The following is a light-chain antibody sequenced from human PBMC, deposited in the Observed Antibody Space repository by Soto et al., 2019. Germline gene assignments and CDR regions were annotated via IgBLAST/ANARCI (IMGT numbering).Light chain of an antibody. CDR1: SSDVGAYNH. J-gene: IGLJ2*01. CDR3: SSYAGNTNVV. CDR2: GVS. V-gene: IGLV2-8*01. Sequence: QSALTQPPSASGSPGQSVTISCTGTSSDVGAYNHVSWYQQHPGKAPKLMIYGVSKRPSGVPDRFSGSKSGNTASLTVSGLQADDEADYYCSSYAGNTNVVFGGGTTVTVL.